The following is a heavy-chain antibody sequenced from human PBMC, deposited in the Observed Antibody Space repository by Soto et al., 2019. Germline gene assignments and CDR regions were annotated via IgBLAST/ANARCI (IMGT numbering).Heavy chain of an antibody. D-gene: IGHD3-22*01. V-gene: IGHV4-61*01. CDR3: ARVGWEDDSSGSFDY. CDR1: GGSVSSGSYY. Sequence: QVQLQESGPGLVKPSETLSLTCTVSGGSVSSGSYYWSWIRQPPGKGLEWIGYIYYSGSTNYNPSLESRVTRSVDTSKNQFSLTLSSVTAADTAVYYCARVGWEDDSSGSFDYWGQGTLVTVSS. CDR2: IYYSGST. J-gene: IGHJ4*02.